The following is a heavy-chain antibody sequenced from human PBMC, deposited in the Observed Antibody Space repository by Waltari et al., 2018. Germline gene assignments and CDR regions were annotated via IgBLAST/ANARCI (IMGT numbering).Heavy chain of an antibody. D-gene: IGHD6-13*01. CDR3: TRVLRSSSPTQFDL. Sequence: QLVESGGGLVQPGGSLKVSCEASSFNLSGSAMHWVRQAPGKGLGWVGRIRTTAAGYATQYAPSVKGRFTISRDDSKNTAFLLMNNLKIDDTATYFCTRVLRSSSPTQFDLWGQGILVTVSS. CDR2: IRTTAAGYAT. CDR1: SFNLSGSA. V-gene: IGHV3-73*01. J-gene: IGHJ4*02.